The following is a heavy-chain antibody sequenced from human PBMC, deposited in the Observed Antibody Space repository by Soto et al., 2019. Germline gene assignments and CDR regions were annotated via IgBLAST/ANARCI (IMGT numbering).Heavy chain of an antibody. CDR3: ATAPGGVFYYAMDV. CDR1: GFAFRNYE. Sequence: EMQVAESGGGLVQPGGSLRLSCTASGFAFRNYEMSWVRRAPGKGLEWLSYISDDGTSMQYAESVKGRFTISRDNRKTSVYLQMSCLRGDDTAVYFCATAPGGVFYYAMDVWGQGVTVAVSS. J-gene: IGHJ6*02. CDR2: ISDDGTSM. V-gene: IGHV3-48*03. D-gene: IGHD2-8*01.